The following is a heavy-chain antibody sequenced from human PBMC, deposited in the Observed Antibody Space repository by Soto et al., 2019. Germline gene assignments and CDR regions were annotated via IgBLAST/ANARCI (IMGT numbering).Heavy chain of an antibody. V-gene: IGHV4-38-2*01. CDR2: IYRGGST. D-gene: IGHD3-22*01. J-gene: IGHJ5*02. CDR3: ARVGPWVPYYYDSSPYTFENWFDP. CDR1: GYSISSGYY. Sequence: SETLSLTCAVSGYSISSGYYWGWLRQPPGKGLEWIGSIYRGGSTYYNPSLNSRVTLSIDMTNNHVSLILNSVTAADTAVYYCARVGPWVPYYYDSSPYTFENWFDPWGQGTLVTVSS.